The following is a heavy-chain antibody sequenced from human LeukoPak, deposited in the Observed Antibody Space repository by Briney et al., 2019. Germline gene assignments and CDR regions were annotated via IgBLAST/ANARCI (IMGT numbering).Heavy chain of an antibody. CDR1: CGSFSGYS. D-gene: IGHD3-22*01. CDR3: ATGLDYYDSSGYRLAALGY. J-gene: IGHJ4*02. Sequence: PSETLSLTCAVYCGSFSGYSWSWIRQPPGKGLEWIGEIDYSGSTNYNPSLKRRLPISVEPSMSQFSLKLSSVTPGDTAMYYCATGLDYYDSSGYRLAALGYWGQGTLVTVSS. CDR2: IDYSGST. V-gene: IGHV4-34*01.